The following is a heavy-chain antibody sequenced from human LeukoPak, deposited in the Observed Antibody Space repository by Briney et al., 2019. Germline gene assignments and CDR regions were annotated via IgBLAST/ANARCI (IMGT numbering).Heavy chain of an antibody. CDR1: GFTFNTYG. D-gene: IGHD3-3*01. CDR3: VKDTRTKDQFDS. Sequence: PGGSLRLSCVASGFTFNTYGLHWVRQPPGKGLAWVAFMPSDGSEKKYVDSVKGRFTVSVDKSKNTVYLQMNSLRGEDTAVYYCVKDTRTKDQFDSWGQGTLVTVSS. CDR2: MPSDGSEK. J-gene: IGHJ4*02. V-gene: IGHV3-30*02.